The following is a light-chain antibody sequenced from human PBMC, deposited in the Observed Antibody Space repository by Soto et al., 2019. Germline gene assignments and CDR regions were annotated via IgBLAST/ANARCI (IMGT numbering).Light chain of an antibody. J-gene: IGKJ1*01. CDR2: DAS. Sequence: EIVLTQSPATLSLPPGAGANLSCRASQSVSSNYLAGYQHKPGQAPRLLIYDASSRATGIPDSFSGSVSATDFTLTNFYMEHEDFAVYYRQHYGSSPRTF. CDR1: QSVSSNY. CDR3: QHYGSSPRT. V-gene: IGKV3-20*01.